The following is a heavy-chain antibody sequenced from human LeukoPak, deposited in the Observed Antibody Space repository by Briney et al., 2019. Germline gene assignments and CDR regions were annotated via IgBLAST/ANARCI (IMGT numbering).Heavy chain of an antibody. CDR2: MNPNSGNT. V-gene: IGHV1-8*01. J-gene: IGHJ6*03. CDR3: ARVLSYCSSTSCSQYYYYYMDV. Sequence: ASVKVSCKASGYTFTSYDINWVRQATGQGLEWMGWMNPNSGNTGYAQKFQGRVTMTRNTSISTAYMELSSLRSEDTAVYYCARVLSYCSSTSCSQYYYYYMDVWGKGNTVTVSS. D-gene: IGHD2-2*01. CDR1: GYTFTSYD.